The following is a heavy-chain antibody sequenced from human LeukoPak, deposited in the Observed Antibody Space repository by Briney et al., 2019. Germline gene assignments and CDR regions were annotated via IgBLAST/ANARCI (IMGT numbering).Heavy chain of an antibody. CDR3: ARHRAVAESWFDP. V-gene: IGHV4-59*08. CDR1: GGSISSYY. CDR2: ISYSGST. J-gene: IGHJ5*02. D-gene: IGHD6-19*01. Sequence: PSETLSLTCTVSGGSISSYYWSWIRQPPGKGLEWIGYISYSGSTSYNPSLKSRVTISGDTSKNQFSLKLSSVPAADTAVYYCARHRAVAESWFDPWGQGTLVTVSS.